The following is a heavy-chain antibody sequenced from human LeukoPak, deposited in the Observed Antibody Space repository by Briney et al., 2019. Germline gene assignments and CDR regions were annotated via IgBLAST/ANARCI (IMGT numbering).Heavy chain of an antibody. D-gene: IGHD3-10*02. CDR3: ATLMLGVQRFDP. Sequence: SVKGRFTISRDNAKNSLYLQMNSLRAEDTAVYYCATLMLGVQRFDPWGQGTLVTVSS. J-gene: IGHJ5*02. V-gene: IGHV3-48*01.